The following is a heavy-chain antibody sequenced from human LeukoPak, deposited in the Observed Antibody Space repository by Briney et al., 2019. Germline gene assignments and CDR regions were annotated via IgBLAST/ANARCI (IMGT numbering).Heavy chain of an antibody. D-gene: IGHD3-10*01. CDR2: INHSGST. Sequence: SETLSLTCAVYGRSFSGYYWSWIRQPPGKGLEWIGEINHSGSTNYNPSLKSRVTISVDTSKNQFSLKLSSVTAADTAVYYCARGLGYYGSGSYLKHWGQGTLVTVSS. CDR3: ARGLGYYGSGSYLKH. CDR1: GRSFSGYY. J-gene: IGHJ4*02. V-gene: IGHV4-34*01.